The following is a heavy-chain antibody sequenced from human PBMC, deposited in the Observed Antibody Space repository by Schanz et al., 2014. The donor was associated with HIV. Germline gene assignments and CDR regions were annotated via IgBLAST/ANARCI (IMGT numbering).Heavy chain of an antibody. Sequence: QVQLVQSGAEMRKPGASVKVSCKEVGNTFPNYNIHWVRQGPGQGLEWMGIINPSGIVTNLAQKFQGRVSMTADTSTSTVYMELRSLRSEDTAVYYCARDLGGDFWSSQGGLDPWGQGTLVTVSS. CDR2: INPSGIVT. CDR1: GNTFPNYN. V-gene: IGHV1-46*01. CDR3: ARDLGGDFWSSQGGLDP. D-gene: IGHD3-3*01. J-gene: IGHJ5*02.